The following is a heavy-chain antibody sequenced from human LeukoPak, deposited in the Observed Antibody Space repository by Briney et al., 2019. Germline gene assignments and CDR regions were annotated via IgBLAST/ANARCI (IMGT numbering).Heavy chain of an antibody. CDR2: ISGSGGST. V-gene: IGHV3-23*01. Sequence: GGSLRLSCAASGFTFSSYAMSWVRQAPGKGLEWVSAISGSGGSTYYADSVKGRFTISRDNSKNTLYLQMNSLRAEDTAVYYCARERGSGSPANFYYYYYGMDVWGQGTTVTVSS. CDR1: GFTFSSYA. J-gene: IGHJ6*02. CDR3: ARERGSGSPANFYYYYYGMDV. D-gene: IGHD3-10*01.